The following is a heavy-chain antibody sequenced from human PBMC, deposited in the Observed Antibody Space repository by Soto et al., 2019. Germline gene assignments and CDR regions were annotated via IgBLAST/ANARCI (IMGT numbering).Heavy chain of an antibody. D-gene: IGHD4-17*01. J-gene: IGHJ5*02. V-gene: IGHV3-30*18. Sequence: QVQLVESGGGVVQPGRSLRLSCAASGFTFSVYAMHWVRQAPGKGLEWVAVISYDGSNKYYADSVKGRFTISRDNSKNTLYLQMNSLRAEDTAVYYCVKSGDYGDYPWGQGTLITVSS. CDR1: GFTFSVYA. CDR3: VKSGDYGDYP. CDR2: ISYDGSNK.